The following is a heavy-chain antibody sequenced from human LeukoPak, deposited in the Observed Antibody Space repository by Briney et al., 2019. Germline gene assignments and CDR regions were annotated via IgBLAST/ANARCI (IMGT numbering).Heavy chain of an antibody. Sequence: ASVKVSCKASGYTFTSYGISWVRQAPGQGLEWMGWINTYNGNTNYAQKLQGRVTMTRDTSTSTVYMELSSLRSEDTAVYYCARDGATVVTPGAYYFDYWGQGTLVTVSS. CDR1: GYTFTSYG. J-gene: IGHJ4*02. CDR2: INTYNGNT. CDR3: ARDGATVVTPGAYYFDY. D-gene: IGHD4-23*01. V-gene: IGHV1-18*01.